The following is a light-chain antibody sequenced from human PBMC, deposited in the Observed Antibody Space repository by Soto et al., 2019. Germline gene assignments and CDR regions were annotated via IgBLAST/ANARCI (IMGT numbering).Light chain of an antibody. CDR3: QHYGSYPRK. CDR1: QSVSSSY. V-gene: IGKV3-20*01. CDR2: CSS. Sequence: VGWPQCPVGQSIPRGERATLSCRASQSVSSSYFGWCQRKPGHAPRLLIYCSSTDAAGIPDRVRGSGSGTDFTLNISTVDQAEIGVHESQHYGSYPRKFSPGTNV. J-gene: IGKJ1*01.